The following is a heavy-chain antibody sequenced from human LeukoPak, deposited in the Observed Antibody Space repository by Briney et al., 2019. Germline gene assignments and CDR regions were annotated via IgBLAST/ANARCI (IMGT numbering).Heavy chain of an antibody. CDR1: GFTLSTYA. Sequence: PGGSLRLPCAASGFTLSTYAMSWVRQAPGKGLEWVSAITSSGGSTYYADSVKGRFTISRDKSKNTLYLQMNSLRAEDTAVYYCAKQGTGSYYKTHDYWGKGTLVTVSS. J-gene: IGHJ4*02. CDR2: ITSSGGST. CDR3: AKQGTGSYYKTHDY. D-gene: IGHD3-10*01. V-gene: IGHV3-23*01.